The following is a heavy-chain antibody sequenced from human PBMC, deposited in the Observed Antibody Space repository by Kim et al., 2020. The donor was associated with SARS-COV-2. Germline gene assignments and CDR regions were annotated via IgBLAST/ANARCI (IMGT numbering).Heavy chain of an antibody. D-gene: IGHD6-25*01. J-gene: IGHJ4*02. CDR3: ARDLRGYSGEYDS. CDR1: GFTFRSHA. V-gene: IGHV3-23*01. Sequence: GGSLRLSCVASGFTFRSHAMSWVRQAPGKGLEWVSSIGGAGVNTYYADSVKGRFTISRDNSKNTVYLQMNSLSGEDTAIYYCARDLRGYSGEYDSWGRGT. CDR2: IGGAGVNT.